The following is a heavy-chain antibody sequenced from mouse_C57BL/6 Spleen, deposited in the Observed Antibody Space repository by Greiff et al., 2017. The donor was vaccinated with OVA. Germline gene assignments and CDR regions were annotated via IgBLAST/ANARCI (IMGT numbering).Heavy chain of an antibody. CDR3: ARAPTVRWYCDV. CDR1: GYSFTGYY. CDR2: INPSTGGT. D-gene: IGHD1-1*01. J-gene: IGHJ1*03. V-gene: IGHV1-42*01. Sequence: VQLQQSGPELVKPGASVKISCKASGYSFTGYYMNWVKQSPEKSLEWIGEINPSTGGTTYTQKFKAKATLTVDASSSTAYMPLQSLTSADSAVFYGARAPTVRWYCDVWGTGTTVTVAA.